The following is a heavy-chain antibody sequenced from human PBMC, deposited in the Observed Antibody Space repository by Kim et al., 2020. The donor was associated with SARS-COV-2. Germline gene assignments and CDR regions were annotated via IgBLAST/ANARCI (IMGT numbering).Heavy chain of an antibody. Sequence: GGSLRLSCAASGFTFSSYGMHWVRQAPGKGLEWVAVISYDGSNKYYADSVKGRFTISRDNSKNTLYMQMNSLRAEDTAVYYCAKARIAAAGTYLVHWGQGTLVTVSS. V-gene: IGHV3-30*18. CDR1: GFTFSSYG. J-gene: IGHJ4*02. CDR3: AKARIAAAGTYLVH. CDR2: ISYDGSNK. D-gene: IGHD6-13*01.